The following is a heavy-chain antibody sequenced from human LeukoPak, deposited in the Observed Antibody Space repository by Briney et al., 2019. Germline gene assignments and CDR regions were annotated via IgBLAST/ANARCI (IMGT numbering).Heavy chain of an antibody. CDR3: ARDPEYYDFWSGYMDV. CDR1: GFTFSSYA. V-gene: IGHV3-30-3*01. J-gene: IGHJ6*03. CDR2: ISYDGSNK. Sequence: GGSLRLSCAASGFTFSSYAMHWVRQAPGRGLDGVAVISYDGSNKYYADSVKGRFTISRDNSKNTLYLQMNSLRAEDTAVYYCARDPEYYDFWSGYMDVWGKGTTVTVSS. D-gene: IGHD3-3*01.